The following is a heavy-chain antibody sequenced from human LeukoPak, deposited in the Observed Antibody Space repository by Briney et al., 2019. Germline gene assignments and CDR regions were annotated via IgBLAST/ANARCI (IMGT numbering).Heavy chain of an antibody. V-gene: IGHV3-48*01. D-gene: IGHD3-10*01. Sequence: GGSLRLSCVVSDLTLSSYSMNWVRQAPGKGLQWVSYISSRSTTIYYADSVKGRFTISRDNDKKSLYLQMNSLRAEDTGTYYCVRATKNLLWNWLDPWGQGTLVIVSS. CDR2: ISSRSTTI. CDR1: DLTLSSYS. CDR3: VRATKNLLWNWLDP. J-gene: IGHJ5*02.